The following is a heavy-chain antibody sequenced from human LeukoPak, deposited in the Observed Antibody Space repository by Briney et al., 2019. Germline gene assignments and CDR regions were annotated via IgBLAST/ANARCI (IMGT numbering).Heavy chain of an antibody. J-gene: IGHJ4*02. Sequence: GGSLRLSCAASGFTFSSYAMSWVRQAPGKGLEWVSSISSSSSYIYYADSVKGRFTISRDNAKNSLYLQMNSLRAEDTAVYYCARTGPGDNHDYWGQGTLVTVSS. CDR3: ARTGPGDNHDY. CDR1: GFTFSSYA. V-gene: IGHV3-21*01. CDR2: ISSSSSYI. D-gene: IGHD3-10*01.